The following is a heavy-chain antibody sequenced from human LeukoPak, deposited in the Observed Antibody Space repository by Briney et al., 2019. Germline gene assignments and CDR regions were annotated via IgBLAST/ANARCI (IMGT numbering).Heavy chain of an antibody. CDR3: ARTDYFDSSGYHYYFDY. D-gene: IGHD3-22*01. V-gene: IGHV4-38-2*02. J-gene: IGHJ4*02. Sequence: SETLSLTCTVSGYSISSGYYWGWIRQPPGKGLELIGSIYHSGNTYYNPSLKSRVTISVDTSKNQFSLKLSSVTAADTAVYFCARTDYFDSSGYHYYFDYWGQGNLVTVSP. CDR1: GYSISSGYY. CDR2: IYHSGNT.